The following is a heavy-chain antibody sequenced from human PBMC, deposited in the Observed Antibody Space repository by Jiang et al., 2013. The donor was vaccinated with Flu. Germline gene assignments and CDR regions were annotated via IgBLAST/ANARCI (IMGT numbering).Heavy chain of an antibody. CDR2: ISAYNGNT. CDR1: GYTFTSYG. V-gene: IGHV1-18*01. J-gene: IGHJ2*01. Sequence: GAEVKKPGASVKVSCKASGYTFTSYGISWVRQAPGQGLEWMGWISAYNGNTNYAQKLQGRVTMATDTSTSTAYMELRSLRSDDTAVYYCARINPGYSYGSNWYFDLWGRGTLVTVSS. D-gene: IGHD5-18*01. CDR3: ARINPGYSYGSNWYFDL.